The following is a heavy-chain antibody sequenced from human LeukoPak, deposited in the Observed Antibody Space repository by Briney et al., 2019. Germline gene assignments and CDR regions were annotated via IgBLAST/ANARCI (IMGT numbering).Heavy chain of an antibody. CDR3: ARDRWGKYYFDY. CDR2: IYYSGST. CDR1: GGSVSSGSYY. J-gene: IGHJ4*02. D-gene: IGHD7-27*01. V-gene: IGHV4-61*01. Sequence: SSETLSLTCTVSGGSVSSGSYYWSWIRQPPGKGLEWIGYIYYSGSTNYNPSLKSRVTISVDTSKNQFSLKLSSVAAADTAVYYCARDRWGKYYFDYWGQGTLVTVSS.